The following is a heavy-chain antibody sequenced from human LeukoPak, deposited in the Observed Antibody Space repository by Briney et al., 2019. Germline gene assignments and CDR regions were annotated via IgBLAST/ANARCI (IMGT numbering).Heavy chain of an antibody. J-gene: IGHJ6*02. CDR2: INPSGGST. Sequence: ASVKVSCKASGYTFTSYYMHWVRQAPGQGLEWMGIINPSGGSTSYAQKFQGRVTMTRDTSTSTVYMEPSSLRSEDTAVYYCASPIAAAGTLRVQLDGMDVWGQGTTVTVSS. CDR1: GYTFTSYY. D-gene: IGHD6-13*01. CDR3: ASPIAAAGTLRVQLDGMDV. V-gene: IGHV1-46*01.